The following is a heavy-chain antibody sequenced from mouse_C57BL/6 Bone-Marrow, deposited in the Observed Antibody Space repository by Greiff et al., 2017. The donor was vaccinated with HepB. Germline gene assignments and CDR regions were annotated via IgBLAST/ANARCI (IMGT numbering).Heavy chain of an antibody. CDR2: IYPGSGST. CDR3: ASNYYGSSYGYFDY. V-gene: IGHV1-55*01. J-gene: IGHJ2*01. Sequence: QVQLQQPGAELVKPGASVKMSCKASGYTFTSYWITWVKQRPGQGLEWIGDIYPGSGSTNYNEKFKSKATLTVDTSSSPAYMQRSSLTSEDSAVYYCASNYYGSSYGYFDYWGQGTTLTVSS. D-gene: IGHD1-1*01. CDR1: GYTFTSYW.